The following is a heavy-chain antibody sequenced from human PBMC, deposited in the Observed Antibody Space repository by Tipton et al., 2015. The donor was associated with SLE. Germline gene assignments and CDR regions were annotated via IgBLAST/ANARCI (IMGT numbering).Heavy chain of an antibody. D-gene: IGHD6-6*01. J-gene: IGHJ6*02. CDR1: GFTFSSYD. CDR2: ISYDGSNK. V-gene: IGHV3-30*04. Sequence: SLRLSCAASGFTFSSYDMHWVRQAPGKGLEWVAVISYDGSNKYYADSVKGRFTISRDNSKNTLYLQMNSLRAEDTAVYYCARVLQLGYYYYYGMDVWGQGTTVTVSS. CDR3: ARVLQLGYYYYYGMDV.